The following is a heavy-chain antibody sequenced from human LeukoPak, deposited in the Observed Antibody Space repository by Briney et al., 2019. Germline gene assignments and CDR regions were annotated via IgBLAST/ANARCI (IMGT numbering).Heavy chain of an antibody. CDR3: ARESERSGWYDY. Sequence: GGSLRLSCAAPGFIFDDYAIHWVRQAPGKGLEWVSLISGDGGSTFYADSVKGRFTISGDNSKNSPYLQMSSLRSEDTALYYCARESERSGWYDYWGQGTLVTVSS. CDR2: ISGDGGST. CDR1: GFIFDDYA. J-gene: IGHJ4*02. D-gene: IGHD6-19*01. V-gene: IGHV3-43*02.